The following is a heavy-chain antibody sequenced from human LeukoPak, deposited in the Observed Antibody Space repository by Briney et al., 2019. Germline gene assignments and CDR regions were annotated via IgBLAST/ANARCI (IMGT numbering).Heavy chain of an antibody. J-gene: IGHJ4*02. CDR1: GYSINSGYY. V-gene: IGHV4-38-2*02. D-gene: IGHD3-22*01. CDR2: IYHSGKT. Sequence: PSETLSLTCKVSGYSINSGYYWGWIRQPPGKGLEWIGSIYHSGKTYYNPSLKSRVTISVETSKNQFSLKLSSVTAADTAVYYCARVPYYYDSSGYYYFDYWGQGTLVTVSS. CDR3: ARVPYYYDSSGYYYFDY.